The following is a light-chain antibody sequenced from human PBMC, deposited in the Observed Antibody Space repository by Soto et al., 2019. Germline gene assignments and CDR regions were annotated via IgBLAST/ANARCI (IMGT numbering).Light chain of an antibody. J-gene: IGKJ2*01. CDR2: DAS. Sequence: DIQMTQSPSSLSASVGDRVTITCRASQGISTYLVWYQQRQGRAPKLLIYDASSLLSAVTSRFSGSGSGTDFTLTISSLKPEDFATYYCQQSYRTPYTFGQGTKLETK. CDR1: QGISTY. V-gene: IGKV1-39*01. CDR3: QQSYRTPYT.